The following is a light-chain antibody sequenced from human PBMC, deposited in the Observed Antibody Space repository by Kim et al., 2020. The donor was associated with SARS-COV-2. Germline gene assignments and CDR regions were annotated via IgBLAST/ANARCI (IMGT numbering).Light chain of an antibody. CDR1: KSNIGSNT. V-gene: IGLV1-44*01. J-gene: IGLJ2*01. CDR3: AAWDGSLNGYVI. Sequence: ELTQPPSASGTPGQRVTISCSGSKSNIGSNTVNWYQQIPGTAPKLLIHTNNQRPSGVPDRFSGSKSGTSASLAISGLQPEDEADYYCAAWDGSLNGYVIFGGGTQLTVL. CDR2: TNN.